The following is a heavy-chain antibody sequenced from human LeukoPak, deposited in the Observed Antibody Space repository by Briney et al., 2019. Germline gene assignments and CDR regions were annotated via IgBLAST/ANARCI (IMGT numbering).Heavy chain of an antibody. Sequence: PGGSLRLSCAASGFTFSSYAMSWVRQAPGKGLEWVSAISDSGGSTNYADSVKGRFTISRDNSKNTLYLQMNSLRAEDTAVYYCAREYCSGGSCYHDYWGQGTLVTVSS. CDR1: GFTFSSYA. V-gene: IGHV3-23*01. J-gene: IGHJ4*02. CDR2: ISDSGGST. D-gene: IGHD2-15*01. CDR3: AREYCSGGSCYHDY.